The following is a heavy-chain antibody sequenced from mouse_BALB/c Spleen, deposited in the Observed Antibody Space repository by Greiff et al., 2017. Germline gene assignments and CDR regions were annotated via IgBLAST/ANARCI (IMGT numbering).Heavy chain of an antibody. J-gene: IGHJ2*01. CDR3: ARRKPDYDSYYFDY. V-gene: IGHV1-18*01. CDR2: INPNNGGT. D-gene: IGHD2-4*01. Sequence: VQLQQSGPELVKPGASVKIPCKASGYTFTDYNMDWVKQSHGKSLEWIGDINPNNGGTIYNQKFKGKATLTVDKSSSTAYMELRSLTSEDTAVYYCARRKPDYDSYYFDYWGQGTTLTVSS. CDR1: GYTFTDYN.